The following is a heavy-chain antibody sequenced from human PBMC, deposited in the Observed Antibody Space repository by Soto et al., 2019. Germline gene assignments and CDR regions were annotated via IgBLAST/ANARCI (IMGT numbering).Heavy chain of an antibody. CDR2: IYPGDSDT. J-gene: IGHJ5*02. V-gene: IGHV5-51*01. Sequence: GESLKISCTVSGYRFTRYWIGWVRQMPGKGLEWMGIIYPGDSDTRYSPSFQGQVTISADKSISTAYLQWSSLKASDTAMYYCARLPLRYCSGGSCYSPYWFDPWGQGTLVTVSS. CDR1: GYRFTRYW. D-gene: IGHD2-15*01. CDR3: ARLPLRYCSGGSCYSPYWFDP.